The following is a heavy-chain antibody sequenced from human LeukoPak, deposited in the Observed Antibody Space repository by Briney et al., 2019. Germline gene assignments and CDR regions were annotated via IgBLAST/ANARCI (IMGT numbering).Heavy chain of an antibody. CDR1: GFTFSSYA. CDR3: ARLGIERPASDY. V-gene: IGHV3-21*04. Sequence: GGSLRLSCAASGFTFSSYAMSWVRQAPGKGLEWVSSISSSSSYIYYADSVKGRFTISRDNAKNSLYLQMNSLKIEDTAVYYCARLGIERPASDYWGQGTLVTVSS. D-gene: IGHD1-26*01. CDR2: ISSSSSYI. J-gene: IGHJ4*02.